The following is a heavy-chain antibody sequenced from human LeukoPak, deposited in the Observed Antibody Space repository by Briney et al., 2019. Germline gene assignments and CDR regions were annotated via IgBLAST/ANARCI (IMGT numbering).Heavy chain of an antibody. CDR2: ISAYNGNT. V-gene: IGHV1-18*01. CDR1: GYTFTSYG. Sequence: ASVKVSCKASGYTFTSYGISWVRQAPGQGLEWMGWISAYNGNTNYAQKLQGRVTMTTDTSTSTAYMELRSLRSDDTAVYYCARGPLEYDFLVPLTDWGQGTLVSVSS. CDR3: ARGPLEYDFLVPLTD. J-gene: IGHJ4*02. D-gene: IGHD2/OR15-2a*01.